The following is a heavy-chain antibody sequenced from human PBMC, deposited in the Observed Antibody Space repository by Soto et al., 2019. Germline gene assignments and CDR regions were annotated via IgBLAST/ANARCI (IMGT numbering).Heavy chain of an antibody. CDR2: INAIFGTT. Sequence: SVKVSCKTSGGTFRSHAISWVRQAPGQGLEWMGGINAIFGTTNYAQKFQGRVMITADESTSTAYMELSSLRSEDTAMYYCASDPAGFYDNTGYFFDYWGQGTLVTVSS. CDR3: ASDPAGFYDNTGYFFDY. D-gene: IGHD3-22*01. J-gene: IGHJ4*02. V-gene: IGHV1-69*13. CDR1: GGTFRSHA.